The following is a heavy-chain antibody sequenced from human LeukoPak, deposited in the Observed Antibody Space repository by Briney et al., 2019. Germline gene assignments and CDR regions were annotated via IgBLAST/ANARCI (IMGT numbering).Heavy chain of an antibody. Sequence: ASVKVSCKASGYTFTSYGISWVRQAPGQGLEWVGWISAYNGNTNYAQKLQGRVTMTTDTSTSTAYMELRSLRSDDTAVYYCARIPQGGYCSGGSCYKASFDYWGQGTLVTVSS. V-gene: IGHV1-18*01. CDR1: GYTFTSYG. J-gene: IGHJ4*02. CDR2: ISAYNGNT. CDR3: ARIPQGGYCSGGSCYKASFDY. D-gene: IGHD2-15*01.